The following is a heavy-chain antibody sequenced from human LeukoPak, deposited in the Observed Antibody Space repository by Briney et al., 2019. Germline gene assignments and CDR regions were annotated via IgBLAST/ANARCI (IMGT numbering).Heavy chain of an antibody. CDR3: AKINSSGWQKSFDY. CDR1: GYSISSGYY. D-gene: IGHD6-19*01. V-gene: IGHV4-38-2*01. Sequence: SETLSIACAVSGYSISSGYYWGWIRQPPGKGLEWIGSIYHSGSTYYNPSLKSRVTISVDTSKNQFSLKLSSVTAADTAVYYCAKINSSGWQKSFDYWGQGTLVTVSS. J-gene: IGHJ4*02. CDR2: IYHSGST.